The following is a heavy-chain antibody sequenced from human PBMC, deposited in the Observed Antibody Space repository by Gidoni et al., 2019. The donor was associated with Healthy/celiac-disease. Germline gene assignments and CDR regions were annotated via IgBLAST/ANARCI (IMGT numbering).Heavy chain of an antibody. J-gene: IGHJ6*02. V-gene: IGHV4-59*01. Sequence: QVQLQESGPGLVKPSENLSLTCTVSGGAISKYYWSWIRQPPGKGLEWIGYIYYSGSTNYNPSLQSRVTISVDTSKTQFSLKLSSMTAADTAVYYCARVSSGWAGAIYKYYYGMDVWGQGTTVTVSS. CDR1: GGAISKYY. CDR2: IYYSGST. CDR3: ARVSSGWAGAIYKYYYGMDV. D-gene: IGHD6-19*01.